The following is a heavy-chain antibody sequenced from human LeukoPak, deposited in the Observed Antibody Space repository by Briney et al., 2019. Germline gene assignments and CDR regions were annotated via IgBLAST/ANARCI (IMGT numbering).Heavy chain of an antibody. J-gene: IGHJ4*01. CDR3: ARSGTYQHSSAYDY. CDR2: IGHSGGT. V-gene: IGHV4-34*01. D-gene: IGHD3-10*01. CDR1: GSSFHNYY. Sequence: SETLSLTCAVYGSSFHNYYWTWIRQPPGKRLEWLGEIGHSGGTNYNPSLNSRVTISLDTSKNQFSLRLTSVTAADTAVYYCARSGTYQHSSAYDYWGQGNLVTVSS.